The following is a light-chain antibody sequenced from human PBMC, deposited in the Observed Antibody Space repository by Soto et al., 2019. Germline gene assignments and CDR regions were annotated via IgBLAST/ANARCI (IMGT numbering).Light chain of an antibody. CDR2: GAS. CDR1: QSVSSSY. J-gene: IGKJ4*01. V-gene: IGKV3-20*01. Sequence: EIELTQSPGTLSLSPGERATLSCRASQSVSSSYLAWYQQKPGQAPRLLIYGASSRATGIPERFSGSGSGTDVTLTISRLEPEDFAVYFCQQHGSSPLTCGGGTKVEIQ. CDR3: QQHGSSPLT.